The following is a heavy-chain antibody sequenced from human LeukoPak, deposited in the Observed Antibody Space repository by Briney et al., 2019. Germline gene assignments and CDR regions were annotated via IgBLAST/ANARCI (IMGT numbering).Heavy chain of an antibody. D-gene: IGHD6-13*01. Sequence: SETLSLTCTVSGGSISSSSYYWGWIRQPPGKGLEWIGSIYYSGSTYYNPSLKSRVTISVDTSKNQFSLELSSVTAADTAVYYCARRLSSSWNDAFDIWGQGTMVTVSS. J-gene: IGHJ3*02. CDR2: IYYSGST. CDR3: ARRLSSSWNDAFDI. V-gene: IGHV4-39*01. CDR1: GGSISSSSYY.